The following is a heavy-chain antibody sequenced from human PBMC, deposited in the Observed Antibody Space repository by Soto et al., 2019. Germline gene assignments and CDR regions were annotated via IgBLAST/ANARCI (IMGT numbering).Heavy chain of an antibody. V-gene: IGHV3-21*01. J-gene: IGHJ5*02. CDR3: AGNDYSNYPVGLWFDP. CDR1: GFTFSSYS. D-gene: IGHD4-4*01. CDR2: ISSSSSYI. Sequence: EVQLVESGGGLVKPGGSLRLSCAASGFTFSSYSMNWVRQAPGKGLEWVSSISSSSSYIYYADSVKGRFTISRDNAKNSLYLQMNSLRAEDTAVYYCAGNDYSNYPVGLWFDPWGQGTLVTVSS.